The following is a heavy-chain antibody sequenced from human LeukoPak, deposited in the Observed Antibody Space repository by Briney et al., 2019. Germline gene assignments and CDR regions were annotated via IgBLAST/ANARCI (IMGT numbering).Heavy chain of an antibody. CDR1: GSRFTNYC. D-gene: IGHD5/OR15-5a*01. CDR3: AKTIASLGSGARYFDP. V-gene: IGHV5-51*01. CDR2: MHPGESEI. Sequence: GESLKISCKASGSRFTNYCIAWVRQNPGKGLEWMGIMHPGESEINYSPSFEGQVTISADTSISTAYLEWYSLKASDSAIYYCAKTIASLGSGARYFDPWGQGTMITVSS. J-gene: IGHJ5*02.